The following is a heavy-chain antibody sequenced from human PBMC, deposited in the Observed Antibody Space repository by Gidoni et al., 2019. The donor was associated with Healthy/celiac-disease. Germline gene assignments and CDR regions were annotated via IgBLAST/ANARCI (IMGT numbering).Heavy chain of an antibody. CDR1: GFTFSRYG. CDR3: AKDHSGYYDSSGLAAPFDY. V-gene: IGHV3-30*18. D-gene: IGHD3-22*01. Sequence: QVQLVESGGGVVQPGRSLSLSCAASGFTFSRYGMHWVRQAPGKGLEWVAVIAYDGSNKNYADSVKGRFTISRDNSKNTLYLQMNSLRAEDTAVYYCAKDHSGYYDSSGLAAPFDYWGQGTLVTVSS. J-gene: IGHJ4*02. CDR2: IAYDGSNK.